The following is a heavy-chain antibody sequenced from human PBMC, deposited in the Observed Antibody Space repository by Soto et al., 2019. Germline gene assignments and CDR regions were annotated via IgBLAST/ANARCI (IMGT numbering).Heavy chain of an antibody. V-gene: IGHV1-18*01. Sequence: IQLLQSGAEVKKPGASVKFTCKASGYTFRNFGISWARQAPGQGLEGMGWISAYNANANYAQKFQGRLTMTADTSTSTAYMELRSLRSDDTAVYYCARENSYFDYWGQGTLVTVSS. CDR3: ARENSYFDY. CDR1: GYTFRNFG. J-gene: IGHJ4*02. CDR2: ISAYNANA.